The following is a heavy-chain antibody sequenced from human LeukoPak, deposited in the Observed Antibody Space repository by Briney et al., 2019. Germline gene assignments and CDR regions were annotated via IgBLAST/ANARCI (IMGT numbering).Heavy chain of an antibody. CDR3: ASLAAIAAAGTGVFDY. V-gene: IGHV3-23*01. CDR2: ISGSGGST. J-gene: IGHJ4*02. Sequence: GGSLRLACAASGFTFSSYAMSWVRKAPGKGLEWVSAISGSGGSTYYADSVKGRFTISRDNSKNTLYLQMNSLRAEDTAVYYCASLAAIAAAGTGVFDYWGQGTLVTVCS. CDR1: GFTFSSYA. D-gene: IGHD6-13*01.